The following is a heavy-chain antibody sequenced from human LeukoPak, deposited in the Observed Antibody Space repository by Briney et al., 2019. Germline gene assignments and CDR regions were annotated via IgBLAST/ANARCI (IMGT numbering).Heavy chain of an antibody. CDR2: ISGNSGYT. CDR3: ARGRQPDC. Sequence: PGGSLRLSCAASGFSFSDNYMSWVRQAPGKGLEWISYISGNSGYTKCADSVKGRFTIYRDNARKSLFLQMNSLRAEDTAVYYCARGRQPDCWGQGTLVTVSS. J-gene: IGHJ4*02. CDR1: GFSFSDNY. V-gene: IGHV3-11*05. D-gene: IGHD2-2*01.